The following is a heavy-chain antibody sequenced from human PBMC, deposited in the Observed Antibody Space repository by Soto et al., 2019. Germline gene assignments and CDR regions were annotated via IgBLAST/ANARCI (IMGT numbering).Heavy chain of an antibody. CDR3: ARGGGVVVAGSAAFDM. Sequence: QLHLVQSGAVVKKPGASVTVSCSASGYPVTAYYMHWVRQAPGRGLEWMGGINPATGAAKYTQTSQGRVPVSRGTSTNTVFMELSALTSEDAAVFSGARGGGVVVAGSAAFDMWGQGTLVTVSS. V-gene: IGHV1-2*02. CDR1: GYPVTAYY. D-gene: IGHD2-15*01. CDR2: INPATGAA. J-gene: IGHJ3*02.